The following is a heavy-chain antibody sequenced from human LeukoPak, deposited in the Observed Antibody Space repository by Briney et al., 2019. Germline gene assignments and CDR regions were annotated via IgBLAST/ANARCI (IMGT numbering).Heavy chain of an antibody. D-gene: IGHD3-22*01. J-gene: IGHJ2*01. CDR1: GYTFSSYG. CDR3: ARDPYYYDSSDSSDLSSSDWYFDL. Sequence: ASVKVSCEASGYTFSSYGISWVRQAPGQGLEWMGWVNPNNGGTEYAQKFQGRVTMTRDTSISTAYMELSSLRSDDTAVYYCARDPYYYDSSDSSDLSSSDWYFDLWGRGTLVTVSS. CDR2: VNPNNGGT. V-gene: IGHV1-2*02.